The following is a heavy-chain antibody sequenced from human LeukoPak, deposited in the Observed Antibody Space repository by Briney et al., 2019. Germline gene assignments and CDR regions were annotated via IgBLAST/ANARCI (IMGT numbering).Heavy chain of an antibody. D-gene: IGHD4/OR15-4a*01. J-gene: IGHJ4*02. Sequence: GGSLRLSCAASGFTFSSYGMHWVRQAPGKGLEWVAVISYGGSNKYYADSVKGRFTISRDNSKNTLYLQMNSLRAEDTAVYYCARRAGAYSHPYDYWGQGTLVTVSS. CDR2: ISYGGSNK. CDR3: ARRAGAYSHPYDY. V-gene: IGHV3-30*03. CDR1: GFTFSSYG.